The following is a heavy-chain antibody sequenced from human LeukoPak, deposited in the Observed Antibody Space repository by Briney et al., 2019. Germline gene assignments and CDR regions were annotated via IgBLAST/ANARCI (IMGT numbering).Heavy chain of an antibody. V-gene: IGHV3-64D*09. CDR1: GFTFRGYN. CDR2: ISSNGGST. J-gene: IGHJ4*02. Sequence: GGSLRLSCSASGFTFRGYNMYWVRQAPGKGLEYVSAISSNGGSTYYADSVKGRFTISRGNSKNTLYLQMSSLRAEDTAVYYCVRGEVVATPRPYFHYWGGGTLVSVSS. CDR3: VRGEVVATPRPYFHY. D-gene: IGHD5-12*01.